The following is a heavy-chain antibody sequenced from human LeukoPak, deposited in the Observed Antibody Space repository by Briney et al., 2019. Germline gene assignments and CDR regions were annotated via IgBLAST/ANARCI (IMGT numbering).Heavy chain of an antibody. V-gene: IGHV3-30*02. D-gene: IGHD2-2*01. J-gene: IGHJ4*02. Sequence: PGGSLRLSCAASGFTFSSYSMNWVRQAPGKGLDWVAFVRYDGSNKYYADSVKGRFTISRDNSKNTLYLQMNSLRAEDTAVYYCAKDSVIHCGSTSCSPDYWGQGTLVTVSS. CDR2: VRYDGSNK. CDR1: GFTFSSYS. CDR3: AKDSVIHCGSTSCSPDY.